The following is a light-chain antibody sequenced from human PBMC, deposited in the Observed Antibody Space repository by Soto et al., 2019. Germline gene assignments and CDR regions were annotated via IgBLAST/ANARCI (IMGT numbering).Light chain of an antibody. CDR3: QQYNNWPIT. V-gene: IGKV3-15*01. CDR1: QSVSKN. Sequence: DKVMTQSPATLSVSAGARATLSCRASQSVSKNLAWYTQKPGQPPRVRIYAASTRATDIPARFSVSWSGTEFTLTISSLKSEDFAIYSCQQYNNWPITFCQVTRVEIK. CDR2: AAS. J-gene: IGKJ5*01.